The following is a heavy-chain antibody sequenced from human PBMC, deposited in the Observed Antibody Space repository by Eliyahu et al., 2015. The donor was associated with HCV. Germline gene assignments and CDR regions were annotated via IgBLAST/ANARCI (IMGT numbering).Heavy chain of an antibody. CDR2: ISWNSGSI. CDR1: GFTFDDYA. J-gene: IGHJ6*03. CDR3: ASSRGDCSSTSCYKGGYYYYYMDV. D-gene: IGHD2-2*02. V-gene: IGHV3-9*01. Sequence: EVQLVESGGGLVQPGRSLRLSCAASGFTFDDYAMHWVRQAPGKGLGWVSGISWNSGSIGYADSVKGRFTISRDNAKNSLYLQMNSLRAEDTALYYCASSRGDCSSTSCYKGGYYYYYMDVWGKGTTVTVSS.